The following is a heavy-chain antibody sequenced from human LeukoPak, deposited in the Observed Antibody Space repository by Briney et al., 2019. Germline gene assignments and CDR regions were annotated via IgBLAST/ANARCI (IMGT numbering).Heavy chain of an antibody. Sequence: SETLSLTCAVYGGSFSGYYWSRIRQPPGKGLEWIGEINHSGSTNYNPSLKSRVTISVDTSKNQFSLKLSSVTAADTAVYYCARAPLRRGSGSYQWFDPWGQGTLVTVSS. CDR3: ARAPLRRGSGSYQWFDP. J-gene: IGHJ5*02. CDR2: INHSGST. CDR1: GGSFSGYY. V-gene: IGHV4-34*01. D-gene: IGHD3-10*01.